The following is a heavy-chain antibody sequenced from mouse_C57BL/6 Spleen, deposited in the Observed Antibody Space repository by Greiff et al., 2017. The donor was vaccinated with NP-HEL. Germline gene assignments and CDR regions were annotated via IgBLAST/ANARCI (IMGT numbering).Heavy chain of an antibody. CDR3: TRADYYGSSWNYFDY. V-gene: IGHV1-15*01. J-gene: IGHJ2*01. D-gene: IGHD1-1*01. CDR2: IDPETGGT. Sequence: QVQLQQSGAELVRPGASVTLSCKASGYTFTDYEMHWVKQTPVHGLEWIGAIDPETGGTAYNHKFKGKAILTADKSSSTGYMELRSLTSEDSAVYYCTRADYYGSSWNYFDYWGQGTTLTVSS. CDR1: GYTFTDYE.